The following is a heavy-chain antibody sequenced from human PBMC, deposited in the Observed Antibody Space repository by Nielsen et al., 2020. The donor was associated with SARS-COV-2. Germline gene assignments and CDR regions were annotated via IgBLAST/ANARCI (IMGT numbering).Heavy chain of an antibody. D-gene: IGHD2/OR15-2a*01. V-gene: IGHV3-23*01. CDR3: AKDRIEGFMDV. Sequence: GGSLRLSCAASGFTFSTYAMSWVRQAPGKGLEWVSTLSGSGLNTYYADSVKGRCTISRDNSKNTLYLQMNSLRAEDTAVYYCAKDRIEGFMDVWGKGTTVTVSS. J-gene: IGHJ6*03. CDR2: LSGSGLNT. CDR1: GFTFSTYA.